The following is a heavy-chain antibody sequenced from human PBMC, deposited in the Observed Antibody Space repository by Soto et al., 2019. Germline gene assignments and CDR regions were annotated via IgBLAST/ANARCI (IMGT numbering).Heavy chain of an antibody. CDR2: ISPSGSP. Sequence: SETLSLTCTVSGGSISSYYWSWIRQPPGKGLEWIGFISPSGSPAYNPSLKSRVSISVDRSNNQIPLELSSVTAADTAVYYCARGVLAWGPGTLVTVSS. CDR1: GGSISSYY. J-gene: IGHJ5*02. CDR3: ARGVLA. D-gene: IGHD2-8*01. V-gene: IGHV4-4*09.